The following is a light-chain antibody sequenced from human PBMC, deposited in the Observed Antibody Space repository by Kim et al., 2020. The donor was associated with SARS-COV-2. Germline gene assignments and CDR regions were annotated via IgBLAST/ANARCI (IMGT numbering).Light chain of an antibody. V-gene: IGLV1-40*01. CDR3: QSYDSSLSAHVV. Sequence: VTIACTGSSSNIGAGYDVHWYQRLPGTAPKLLIYGNSNRPSGVPDRFSGSKSGTSASLAITGLQAEDEADYYCQSYDSSLSAHVVFGGGTQLTVL. J-gene: IGLJ2*01. CDR1: SSNIGAGYD. CDR2: GNS.